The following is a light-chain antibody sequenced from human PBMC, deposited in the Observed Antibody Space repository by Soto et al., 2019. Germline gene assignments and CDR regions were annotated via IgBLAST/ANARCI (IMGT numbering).Light chain of an antibody. CDR1: QSLLHSDGKTY. J-gene: IGKJ1*01. Sequence: DILMTQTPISLSVTPGQPTSISCKSSQSLLHSDGKTYLSWYLQKPGQPPQLLISEVSNRFSGVPDRFSGSGSGTDFTLKISRVEADDFGVYYCMQSLELPRTFGQGTKVEIK. CDR2: EVS. CDR3: MQSLELPRT. V-gene: IGKV2D-29*01.